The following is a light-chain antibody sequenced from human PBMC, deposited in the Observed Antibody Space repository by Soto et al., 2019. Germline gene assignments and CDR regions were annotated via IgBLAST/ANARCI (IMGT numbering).Light chain of an antibody. V-gene: IGKV3-15*01. CDR1: QSVSNN. CDR3: QQYDTWPPYT. Sequence: EIVMTQSPATLSVSPGERATLSCRASQSVSNNLAWYQQKPGQAPRLLIYGASTRATGIPARFSGSGSGTEFTLTISSLQSEDFAVYYCQQYDTWPPYTFGQGTKLEIK. J-gene: IGKJ2*01. CDR2: GAS.